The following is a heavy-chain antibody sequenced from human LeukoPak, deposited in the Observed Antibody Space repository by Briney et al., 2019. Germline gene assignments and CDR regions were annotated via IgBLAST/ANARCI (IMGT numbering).Heavy chain of an antibody. Sequence: GGSLRLSCAASGFTFSSYAMHWVRQAPGKGLEWVAVISYDGSNKYYADSVRGRFTISRDNSKNTLYLQMNSLRAEDRAVYYCASGLGGFGYSGYDWGDYWGQGTLVTVSS. CDR2: ISYDGSNK. V-gene: IGHV3-30-3*01. D-gene: IGHD5-12*01. CDR1: GFTFSSYA. CDR3: ASGLGGFGYSGYDWGDY. J-gene: IGHJ4*02.